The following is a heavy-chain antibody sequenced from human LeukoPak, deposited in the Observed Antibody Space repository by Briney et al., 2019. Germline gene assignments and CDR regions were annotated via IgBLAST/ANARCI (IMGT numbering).Heavy chain of an antibody. Sequence: ASVKVSCKASGYTFTSYDINWVRQATGQGLEWMGWMNPNSGNTGYAQKFQGRVTMTRNTSISTAYMGLSSLRSEDTAVYYCARANPYYDIGYIWGALYYYYGMDVWGQGTTVTVSS. CDR1: GYTFTSYD. CDR3: ARANPYYDIGYIWGALYYYYGMDV. V-gene: IGHV1-8*01. J-gene: IGHJ6*02. D-gene: IGHD3-9*01. CDR2: MNPNSGNT.